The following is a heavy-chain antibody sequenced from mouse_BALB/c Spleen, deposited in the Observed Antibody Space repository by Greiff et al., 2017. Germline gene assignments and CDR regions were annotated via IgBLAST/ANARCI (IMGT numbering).Heavy chain of an antibody. D-gene: IGHD1-1*01. CDR2: ISTYYGDA. CDR3: ASNYGSSNYYAMDY. V-gene: IGHV1S137*01. CDR1: GYTFTDYA. Sequence: QVHVKQSGAELVRPGVSVKISCKGSGYTFTDYAMHWVKQSHAKSLEWIGVISTYYGDASYNQKFKGKATMTVDKSSSTAYMELARLTSEDSAIYYCASNYGSSNYYAMDYWGQGTSVTVSS. J-gene: IGHJ4*01.